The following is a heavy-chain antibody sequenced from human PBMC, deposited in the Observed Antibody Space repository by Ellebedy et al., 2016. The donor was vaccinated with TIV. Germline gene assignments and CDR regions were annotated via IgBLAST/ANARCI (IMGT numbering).Heavy chain of an antibody. CDR2: ISAYNGNT. J-gene: IGHJ6*02. D-gene: IGHD4-23*01. Sequence: AASVKVSCKASDYTFTSYGISWVRQAPGQGLEWMGWISAYNGNTNYAQKLQGRVTMTTDTSTSTAYMALRGRRSDDTAVYYCARARGNSLYYYYYGMDVWGQGTTVTVSS. CDR3: ARARGNSLYYYYYGMDV. V-gene: IGHV1-18*01. CDR1: DYTFTSYG.